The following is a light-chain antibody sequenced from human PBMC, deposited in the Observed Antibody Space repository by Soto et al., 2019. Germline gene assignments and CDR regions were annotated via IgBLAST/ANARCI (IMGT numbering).Light chain of an antibody. CDR3: QQYNPPLT. V-gene: IGKV1-5*01. CDR1: QTISSW. J-gene: IGKJ4*01. Sequence: DIQMTQSPSTLSASVGDRVTITCRASQTISSWLAWYQQKPGKAPELLIYDASSLESGVPSRFSGSGSGTEYTLTISSLQPDDFATYYYQQYNPPLTFGGGTKVDIK. CDR2: DAS.